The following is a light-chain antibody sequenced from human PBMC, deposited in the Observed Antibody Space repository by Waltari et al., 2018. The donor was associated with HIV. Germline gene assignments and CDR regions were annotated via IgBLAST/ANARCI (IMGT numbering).Light chain of an antibody. CDR3: CSYGGTYNV. V-gene: IGLV2-11*01. Sequence: QSALTQPRSVSGSPGQSVTISCTGTSSDVGGYNSVSWYQQHPGKAPKLLIYEVSKWPSVVPDRCSGSKSGNSASLTISGLRADDEADYYCCSYGGTYNVFGTGTKVTIL. CDR1: SSDVGGYNS. CDR2: EVS. J-gene: IGLJ1*01.